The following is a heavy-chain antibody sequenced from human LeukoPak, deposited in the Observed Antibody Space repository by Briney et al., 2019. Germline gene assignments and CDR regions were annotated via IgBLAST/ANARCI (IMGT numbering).Heavy chain of an antibody. CDR1: GYTFTSYG. CDR3: ASGYYGSGSYIYRGFDC. J-gene: IGHJ4*02. D-gene: IGHD3-10*01. Sequence: ASVKVSCKASGYTFTSYGISWVRQAPGQGLEWMGWISAYNGNTNYAQKLRGRVTMTTDTSTSTAYMELRSLRSDDTAVYYCASGYYGSGSYIYRGFDCWGQGTLVTVSS. V-gene: IGHV1-18*01. CDR2: ISAYNGNT.